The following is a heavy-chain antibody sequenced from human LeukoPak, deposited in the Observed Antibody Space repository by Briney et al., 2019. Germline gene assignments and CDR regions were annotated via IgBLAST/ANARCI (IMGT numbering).Heavy chain of an antibody. J-gene: IGHJ2*01. D-gene: IGHD2-2*01. CDR3: ARMGTGYCSSTSCVGYFDL. Sequence: PSETLSLSCTVSGGSISRYYWSWIRQPAGKGLEWIGRIYTSGSTNYNPSLKSRVTMSVDTSKNQFSLKLSSVTAADTAVYYCARMGTGYCSSTSCVGYFDLWGRGTLVTVSS. V-gene: IGHV4-4*07. CDR1: GGSISRYY. CDR2: IYTSGST.